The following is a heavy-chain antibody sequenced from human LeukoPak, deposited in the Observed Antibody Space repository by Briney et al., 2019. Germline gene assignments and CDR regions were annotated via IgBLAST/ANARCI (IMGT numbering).Heavy chain of an antibody. CDR2: IYYSGST. D-gene: IGHD6-13*01. CDR3: ASSSYYYYGMDV. Sequence: SETPSLTCTVSGGSIISYYWSWIRQPPGKGLVGIGYIYYSGSTNYNPSLKSRVTISVDTSKNQFSLKLSSVTAADTAVYYCASSSYYYYGMDVWGQGTTVTVSS. V-gene: IGHV4-59*08. CDR1: GGSIISYY. J-gene: IGHJ6*02.